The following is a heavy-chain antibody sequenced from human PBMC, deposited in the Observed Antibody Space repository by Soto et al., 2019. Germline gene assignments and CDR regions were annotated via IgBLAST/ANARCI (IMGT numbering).Heavy chain of an antibody. Sequence: EVQMVESGGGFIQPGRSLGLSCAASGFTFDDYAMHWVRQVPGRDLEGAPGITWNGNVIGYADSVKGRFTVSRDNAKNSLYLQMSDLRPEDTALYYCAKGGPDAFCAGGRCYFDSWGQGIQVTVTS. J-gene: IGHJ4*03. CDR3: AKGGPDAFCAGGRCYFDS. CDR1: GFTFDDYA. D-gene: IGHD2-8*02. V-gene: IGHV3-9*01. CDR2: ITWNGNVI.